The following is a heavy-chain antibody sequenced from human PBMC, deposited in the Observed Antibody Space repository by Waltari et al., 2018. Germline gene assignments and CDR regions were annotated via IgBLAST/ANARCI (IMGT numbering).Heavy chain of an antibody. CDR3: ARESPIVVVPAAIDY. V-gene: IGHV4-39*07. CDR1: GGSISSSSYY. Sequence: QLQLQESGPGLVKPSETLSLTCTVSGGSISSSSYYWGWIRQPPGKGLEWIGSIYYSGSTYYNPYLKSRVTISVDTSKNQFSLKLSSVTAADTAVYYCARESPIVVVPAAIDYWGQGTLVTVSS. J-gene: IGHJ4*02. D-gene: IGHD2-2*01. CDR2: IYYSGST.